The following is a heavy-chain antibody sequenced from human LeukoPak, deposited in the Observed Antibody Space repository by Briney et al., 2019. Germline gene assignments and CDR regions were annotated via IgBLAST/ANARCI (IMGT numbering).Heavy chain of an antibody. Sequence: SETLSLTCTVSGGSISSHYWSWIRQPPGKGLEWIGYIYYSGSTNYNPSLKSRVTISVDTSKNQFSLKLSSVTAAYSAVYYCARGSSSWQSWGQGTLVTVSS. D-gene: IGHD6-13*01. CDR1: GGSISSHY. CDR3: ARGSSSWQS. J-gene: IGHJ4*02. V-gene: IGHV4-59*11. CDR2: IYYSGST.